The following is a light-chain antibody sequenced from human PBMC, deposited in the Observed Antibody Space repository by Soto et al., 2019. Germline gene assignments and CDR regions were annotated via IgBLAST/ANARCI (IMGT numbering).Light chain of an antibody. Sequence: QSVLTQPASVSGSPGQSIAISCTGTSSDVGGYNYVSWYQQHPGKAPKLMVYDVSNRPPGVSNRFSGSKSGNTASLTISGLQAEDEADYYCSSYTSSSTYVFGTGT. CDR2: DVS. V-gene: IGLV2-14*01. CDR1: SSDVGGYNY. J-gene: IGLJ1*01. CDR3: SSYTSSSTYV.